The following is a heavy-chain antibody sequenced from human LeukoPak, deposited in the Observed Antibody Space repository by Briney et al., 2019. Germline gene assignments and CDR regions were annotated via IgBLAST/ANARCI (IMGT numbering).Heavy chain of an antibody. D-gene: IGHD1-7*01. CDR1: GFRFSSHW. J-gene: IGHJ4*02. Sequence: GGSLRLSCEASGFRFSSHWMYWVRQVPGKGLVWVSGINNDGSNTWYADSVKGRFTISRDNARNTLYLQMNSLRAEDTAVYYCATAGNYRFDYWGQGTLVTVSS. V-gene: IGHV3-74*01. CDR3: ATAGNYRFDY. CDR2: INNDGSNT.